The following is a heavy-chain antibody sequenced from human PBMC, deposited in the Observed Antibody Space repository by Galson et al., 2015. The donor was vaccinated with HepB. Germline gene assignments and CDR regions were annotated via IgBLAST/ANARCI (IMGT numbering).Heavy chain of an antibody. J-gene: IGHJ5*02. CDR3: ARADIVVVVAAPYNWFDP. D-gene: IGHD2-15*01. CDR1: GYTFTSYG. Sequence: SVKVSCKASGYTFTSYGISWVRQAPGQGLEWMGWISAYNGNTNYAQKLQGRVTMTTDTSTSTAYMELRSLRSDDTAVYYCARADIVVVVAAPYNWFDPWGQGTLVTVSS. CDR2: ISAYNGNT. V-gene: IGHV1-18*04.